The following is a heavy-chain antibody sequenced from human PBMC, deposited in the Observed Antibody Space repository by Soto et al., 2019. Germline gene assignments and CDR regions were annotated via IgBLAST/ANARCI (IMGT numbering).Heavy chain of an antibody. CDR1: GFTFSSYS. J-gene: IGHJ4*02. Sequence: HPGGSLRLSCAASGFTFSSYSMNWVRQAPGKGLEWVSYISSSSSTIYYADSVKGRFTISRDNAKNSLYLQMNSLRAEDTAVYYCASFSSRGTDYWGQGTLVTVSS. D-gene: IGHD1-1*01. CDR3: ASFSSRGTDY. CDR2: ISSSSSTI. V-gene: IGHV3-48*01.